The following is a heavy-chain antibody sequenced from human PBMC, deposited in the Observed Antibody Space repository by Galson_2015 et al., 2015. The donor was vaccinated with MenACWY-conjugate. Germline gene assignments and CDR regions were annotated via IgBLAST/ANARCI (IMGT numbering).Heavy chain of an antibody. CDR1: GDSISNRNW. CDR3: VRVHRVATGFDY. V-gene: IGHV4-4*02. D-gene: IGHD5-12*01. CDR2: IYHTGHT. Sequence: SETLSLTCAVSGDSISNRNWRSWVRQSPGKGLTWIGEIYHTGHTNYNPSLKSRLTISVDKSNSQFSMNLTSVTVADTALYYCVRVHRVATGFDYWGQGTLVTVSS. J-gene: IGHJ4*02.